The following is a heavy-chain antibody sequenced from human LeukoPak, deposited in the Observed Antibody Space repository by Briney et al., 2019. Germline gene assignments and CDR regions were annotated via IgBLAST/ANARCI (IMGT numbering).Heavy chain of an antibody. D-gene: IGHD5-18*01. Sequence: GASVKVSCKASGGTFSSYAISWVRQAPGQGLEWMGRIIPILGIANYAQKFQGRVTITADKSTSTAYMELSSLRSEDTAVYYCVCPHTAMFQYFDYWGQGTLVTVTS. CDR1: GGTFSSYA. CDR3: VCPHTAMFQYFDY. CDR2: IIPILGIA. J-gene: IGHJ4*02. V-gene: IGHV1-69*04.